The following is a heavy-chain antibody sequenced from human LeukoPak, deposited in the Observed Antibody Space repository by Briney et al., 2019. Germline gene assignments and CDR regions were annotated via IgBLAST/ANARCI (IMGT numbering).Heavy chain of an antibody. CDR3: ARGVNGDSRFDP. D-gene: IGHD4-17*01. J-gene: IGHJ5*02. V-gene: IGHV3-74*01. CDR1: GFTFSSYW. CDR2: INTDGSST. Sequence: GGSLRPSCAASGFTFSSYWMHWVRQAPGKGLVWVSRINTDGSSTTYADSVKGRFTISRDSAKNTLYLQMNSLRAEDTAVYYCARGVNGDSRFDPWGQGTLVTVSS.